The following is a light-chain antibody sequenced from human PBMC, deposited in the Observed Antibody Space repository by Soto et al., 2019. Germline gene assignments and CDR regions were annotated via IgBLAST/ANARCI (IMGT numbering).Light chain of an antibody. CDR3: QQTFRPPDS. CDR1: QNIDTY. V-gene: IGKV1-39*01. CDR2: AAS. J-gene: IGKJ2*01. Sequence: DIQMTQSPNSLSASVGDRVTITCRASQNIDTYLNWYQQEPGKAPILLVYAASSLQSGVPSRFSGSGSGTDFTLTIITLQPEDFATYYCQQTFRPPDSIGQGTKLQI.